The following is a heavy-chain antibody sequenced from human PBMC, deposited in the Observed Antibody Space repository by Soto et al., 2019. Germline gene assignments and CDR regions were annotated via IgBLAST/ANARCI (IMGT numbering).Heavy chain of an antibody. Sequence: VGSLRLSCAASGFTFSAYALSWVRQAPGKGLEWVSAISGSGGSTYYADSVKGRFTISRDNSKNTLYLQMNSLRVEDTAVYYCAKGDYYDSSGYYTTRNYYYYGMDVWGQGTTVTVSS. J-gene: IGHJ6*02. CDR1: GFTFSAYA. CDR3: AKGDYYDSSGYYTTRNYYYYGMDV. V-gene: IGHV3-23*01. CDR2: ISGSGGST. D-gene: IGHD3-22*01.